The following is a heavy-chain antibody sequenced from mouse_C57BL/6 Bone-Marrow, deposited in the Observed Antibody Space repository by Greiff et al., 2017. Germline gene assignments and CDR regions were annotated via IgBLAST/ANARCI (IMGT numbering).Heavy chain of an antibody. CDR1: GFSLTSYA. Sequence: QVQLQQSGPGLVAPSPSLSITCTVSGFSLTSYAISWVRQPPGKGLEWLGVIWTGGGTNYNSALKSRLSISKDNSKSQVFLKMNSLQTEDTARYYGARKSGGWLLGYFDYWGQGTTLTVSS. CDR2: IWTGGGT. D-gene: IGHD2-3*01. J-gene: IGHJ2*01. CDR3: ARKSGGWLLGYFDY. V-gene: IGHV2-9-1*01.